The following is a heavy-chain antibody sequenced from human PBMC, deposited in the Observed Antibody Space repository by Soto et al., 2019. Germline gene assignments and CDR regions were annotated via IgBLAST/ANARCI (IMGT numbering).Heavy chain of an antibody. Sequence: PGGSLRLSCAASGFTFSSYAMSWVRQAPGKGLEWVSSISSSSSYIYYADSVKGRFTISRDNAKNSLYLQMNSLRAEDTAVYYCATEKHYFDTGGYYYWGQGTLVTVSS. V-gene: IGHV3-21*01. J-gene: IGHJ4*02. CDR1: GFTFSSYA. CDR3: ATEKHYFDTGGYYY. CDR2: ISSSSSYI. D-gene: IGHD3-22*01.